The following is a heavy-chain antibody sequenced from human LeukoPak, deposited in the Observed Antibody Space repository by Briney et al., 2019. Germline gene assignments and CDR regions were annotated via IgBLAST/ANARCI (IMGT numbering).Heavy chain of an antibody. V-gene: IGHV3-53*01. J-gene: IGHJ3*02. CDR1: GFTVSSSD. CDR3: AREASIAVAAADHDAFYI. CDR2: IYSGGST. Sequence: GGSLRLSCAASGFTVSSSDMSWVRQAPGKGLEWVSVIYSGGSTYYADSVKGRFTISRDNSKNTLYLQMNSLRAEDTAVYYCAREASIAVAAADHDAFYIWGQGTMVTVSS. D-gene: IGHD6-19*01.